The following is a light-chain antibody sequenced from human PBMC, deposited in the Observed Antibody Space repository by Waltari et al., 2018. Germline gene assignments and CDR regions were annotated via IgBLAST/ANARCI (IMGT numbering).Light chain of an antibody. Sequence: QSALTQPASVSGSPGQSITISCTGTSSDVGGYHYVSWYQQHPGKAPKLMIYEVTNRPSGVSDRFSGSKSGNTASLTISGLQAEDEAGYYCSSYTSSNYVFGTGTKVTVL. V-gene: IGLV2-14*01. CDR1: SSDVGGYHY. CDR3: SSYTSSNYV. J-gene: IGLJ1*01. CDR2: EVT.